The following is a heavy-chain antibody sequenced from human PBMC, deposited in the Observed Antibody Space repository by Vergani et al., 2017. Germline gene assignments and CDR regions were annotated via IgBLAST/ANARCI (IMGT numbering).Heavy chain of an antibody. J-gene: IGHJ5*02. V-gene: IGHV4-39*02. Sequence: QLHLQESGPGLVKPSETLSLTCTVSGSSITSSSYYWGWIRQPPGKGLEWISSVSHSGDTYFNPSLKGRVSISMDTSKNYFFLTLSSVTAADTAMYYCARRSSSYYFDIWGQGVLITVSS. CDR2: VSHSGDT. CDR3: ARRSSSYYFDI. CDR1: GSSITSSSYY. D-gene: IGHD3-22*01.